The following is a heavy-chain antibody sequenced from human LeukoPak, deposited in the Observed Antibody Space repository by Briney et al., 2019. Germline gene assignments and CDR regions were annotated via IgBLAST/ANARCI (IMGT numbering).Heavy chain of an antibody. CDR3: ARGGDGYNYVYYYYYYYMDV. CDR1: GGSTRSSSSY. D-gene: IGHD5-24*01. J-gene: IGHJ6*03. CDR2: MYYSGST. V-gene: IGHV4-39*01. Sequence: PSETLSLTCTVSGGSTRSSSSYWGWVRQPPGKGLEWIGSMYYSGSTYYNPSLKSRVTISVDTSKKQFSLKVSSVTAADTAVYYCARGGDGYNYVYYYYYYYMDVWGKGTTVTVSS.